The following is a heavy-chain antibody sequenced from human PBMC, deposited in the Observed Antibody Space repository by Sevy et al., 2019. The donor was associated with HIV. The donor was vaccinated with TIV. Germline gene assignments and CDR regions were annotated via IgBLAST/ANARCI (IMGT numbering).Heavy chain of an antibody. CDR2: IYYSGNT. V-gene: IGHV4-39*01. CDR3: ARVVDFWSGYLDY. D-gene: IGHD3-3*01. Sequence: SETLSLTCTVSGDSISSSTYHWGWIRQSTGKRLEWIGNIYYSGNTNYNPSLTSRATISVDTSKNQFSLNLTSVTAADTAVYYCARVVDFWSGYLDYWGQGTLVTVSS. J-gene: IGHJ4*01. CDR1: GDSISSSTYH.